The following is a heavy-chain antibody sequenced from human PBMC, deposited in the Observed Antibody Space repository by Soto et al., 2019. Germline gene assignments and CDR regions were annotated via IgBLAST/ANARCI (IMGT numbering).Heavy chain of an antibody. CDR2: VYYRGRS. CDR1: GGSVTNSSYY. J-gene: IGHJ4*02. CDR3: VSQLTTVITQAYIDY. V-gene: IGHV4-39*01. Sequence: SETLCLTCTVSGGSVTNSSYYRGWIRQSPGKGLEWIGSVYYRGRSYSKSSVKSRVTISVDTSKNQFSLNLNSVTASDTAVYFCVSQLTTVITQAYIDYWGPGALVTVS. D-gene: IGHD4-4*01.